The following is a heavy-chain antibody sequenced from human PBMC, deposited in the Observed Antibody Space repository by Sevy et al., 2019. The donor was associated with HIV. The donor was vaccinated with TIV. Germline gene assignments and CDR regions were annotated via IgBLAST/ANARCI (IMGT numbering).Heavy chain of an antibody. J-gene: IGHJ4*02. CDR2: INPSDGST. Sequence: ASVKVSCKASGYTFTRYYMHWVRQAPGQGLEWMGIINPSDGSTSYAEKFQGRVTMTRDTSTTTVHMELSSLRSEDTAVYYCTSPHGHDDTAKLASWGQGTLVTVSS. V-gene: IGHV1-46*03. D-gene: IGHD5-18*01. CDR1: GYTFTRYY. CDR3: TSPHGHDDTAKLAS.